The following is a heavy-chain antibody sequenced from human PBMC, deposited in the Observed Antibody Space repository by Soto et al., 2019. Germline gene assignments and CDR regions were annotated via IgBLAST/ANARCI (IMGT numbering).Heavy chain of an antibody. D-gene: IGHD3-10*01. Sequence: EVQLLESGGGLVQPGGSLRLSCAASGFTFSNYAMSWVRQSPGKGLEWVSGLSGSGGRTYYADSVKGRFTISRDNSKNTLYLQMTSLRAEDTAIYFCAGELLSQSYYYCMDVWGKGTTVTVSS. CDR3: AGELLSQSYYYCMDV. V-gene: IGHV3-23*01. CDR2: LSGSGGRT. J-gene: IGHJ6*04. CDR1: GFTFSNYA.